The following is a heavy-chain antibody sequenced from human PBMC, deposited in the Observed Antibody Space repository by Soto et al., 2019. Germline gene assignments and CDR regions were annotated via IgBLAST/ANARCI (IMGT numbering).Heavy chain of an antibody. D-gene: IGHD6-19*01. V-gene: IGHV1-8*01. J-gene: IGHJ6*02. CDR1: GYTFTSYD. CDR3: ASGMYSSGWLRYYYYYGMDV. CDR2: MNPNSGNT. Sequence: ASVKVSCKASGYTFTSYDINWVRQATGQGLEWMGWMNPNSGNTGYAQKFQGRVTMTRNTSISTAYMELSSLRSEDTAVYYCASGMYSSGWLRYYYYYGMDVWGQGTTVTVS.